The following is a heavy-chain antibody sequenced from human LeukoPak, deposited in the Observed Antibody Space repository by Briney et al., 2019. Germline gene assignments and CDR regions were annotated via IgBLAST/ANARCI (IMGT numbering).Heavy chain of an antibody. CDR3: AKDQRLAAFDY. J-gene: IGHJ4*02. Sequence: GGSLRLSCTASGFTFSSYGMNWVRQAPGKGLEWVSGITGRGESIYYAGSVKGRFTISRDNSKNTLYLQMNSLRAEDTAVYYCAKDQRLAAFDYGGQGTLVTVSS. D-gene: IGHD6-25*01. V-gene: IGHV3-23*01. CDR2: ITGRGESI. CDR1: GFTFSSYG.